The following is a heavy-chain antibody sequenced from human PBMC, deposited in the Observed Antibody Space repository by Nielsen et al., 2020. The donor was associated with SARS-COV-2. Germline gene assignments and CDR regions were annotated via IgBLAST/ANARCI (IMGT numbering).Heavy chain of an antibody. CDR1: GFSLSNARLG. CDR2: IFSNDEK. J-gene: IGHJ6*03. V-gene: IGHV2-26*01. Sequence: SGPTLVNPTETLTLTCTVSGFSLSNARLGVGWIRQLPGRALESLAHIFSNDEKSYSTSLKSRLTISKDTSKSQVVLTMTNMDPVDTATYYCARIQLELRLFYFYYSMDVWGKGTTVTVSS. D-gene: IGHD1-7*01. CDR3: ARIQLELRLFYFYYSMDV.